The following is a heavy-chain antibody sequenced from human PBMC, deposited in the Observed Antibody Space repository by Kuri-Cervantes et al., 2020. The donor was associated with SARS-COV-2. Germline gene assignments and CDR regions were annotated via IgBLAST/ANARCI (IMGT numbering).Heavy chain of an antibody. V-gene: IGHV3-74*01. CDR3: ATAVWGIYYYYGMVV. CDR1: GFTFSGHW. J-gene: IGHJ6*02. CDR2: INPDGSYT. D-gene: IGHD3-16*01. Sequence: GESLKISCAASGFTFSGHWIHWVRQAPGKGLVWVSRINPDGSYTNNADSVKGRFTISRNNAKNSLYLQMNSLRAEDTAVYYCATAVWGIYYYYGMVVWGQGTTVTVSS.